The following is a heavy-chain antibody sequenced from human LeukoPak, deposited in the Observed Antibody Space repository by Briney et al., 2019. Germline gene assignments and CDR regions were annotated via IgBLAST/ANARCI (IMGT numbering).Heavy chain of an antibody. CDR3: ARGHCSSTSCYRLRDWFDP. Sequence: ASVKVSCKASGYTFTGYYMHWVRQAPGQGLEWMGWINPNSGGTNYAQKFQGRVTMTRDTSISTAYMELSRLRSDDTAVYYCARGHCSSTSCYRLRDWFDPWGQGTLVTVSS. V-gene: IGHV1-2*02. CDR2: INPNSGGT. D-gene: IGHD2-2*01. CDR1: GYTFTGYY. J-gene: IGHJ5*02.